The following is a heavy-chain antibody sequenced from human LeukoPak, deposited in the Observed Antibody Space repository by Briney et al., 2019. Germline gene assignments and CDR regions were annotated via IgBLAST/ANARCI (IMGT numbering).Heavy chain of an antibody. CDR3: ARSLATSYYYMDV. J-gene: IGHJ6*03. V-gene: IGHV3-30*04. CDR1: GFTFSNYA. CDR2: ISYDGSNK. Sequence: GGSLRLSCAASGFTFSNYAMHWVRQAPGKGLEWVAVISYDGSNKYYADSVKRRFTISRDNSKNTLYLQMSSLRAEDTAVYYCARSLATSYYYMDVWGKGTTVTVSS. D-gene: IGHD5-12*01.